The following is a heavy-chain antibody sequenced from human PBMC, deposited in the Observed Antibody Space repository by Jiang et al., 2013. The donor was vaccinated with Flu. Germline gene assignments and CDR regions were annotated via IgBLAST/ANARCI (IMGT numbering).Heavy chain of an antibody. CDR3: ATGGGYCSGGNCYGPADY. CDR1: GFTFSSYA. V-gene: IGHV3-23*04. CDR2: ISGSGGST. D-gene: IGHD2-15*01. J-gene: IGHJ4*02. Sequence: VQLVESGGGLVQPGGSLRLSCAASGFTFSSYAMSWVRQAPGKGLEWVSAISGSGGSTYYADSVKGRFTISRDNSKNTLYLQMNSLRAEDTAVYYCATGGGYCSGGNCYGPADYWGQGALVTVSS.